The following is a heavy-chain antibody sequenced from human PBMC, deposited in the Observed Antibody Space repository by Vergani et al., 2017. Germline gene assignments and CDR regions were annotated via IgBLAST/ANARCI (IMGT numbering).Heavy chain of an antibody. D-gene: IGHD3-3*01. J-gene: IGHJ4*02. CDR3: ARVRRITIFGVVMTPFYC. CDR1: GGSFSGYY. CDR2: INQSGST. V-gene: IGHV4-34*01. Sequence: QVQLQQWGAGLLKPSETLSLICAVYGGSFSGYYWSWIRQPPGKGLEWIGEINQSGSTKNNPSLKSRVTISVDTSKNQFSLKLSSVTAADTAVYYCARVRRITIFGVVMTPFYCWSQGTLVTVSS.